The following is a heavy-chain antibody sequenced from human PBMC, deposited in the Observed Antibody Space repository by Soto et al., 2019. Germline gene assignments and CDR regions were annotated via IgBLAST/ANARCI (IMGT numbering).Heavy chain of an antibody. J-gene: IGHJ4*02. Sequence: QVQLVQSGAEVKKPGASVKVSGKASGYTFTRYGISWVRQAPGQGLEWMGWISAYNANTNYAQKPQGRVTMSTDTTTSTADMELRSLRSDDTAVYYCARYWSASGPFDSWGQGTLVTVSS. CDR3: ARYWSASGPFDS. V-gene: IGHV1-18*01. CDR2: ISAYNANT. CDR1: GYTFTRYG. D-gene: IGHD6-13*01.